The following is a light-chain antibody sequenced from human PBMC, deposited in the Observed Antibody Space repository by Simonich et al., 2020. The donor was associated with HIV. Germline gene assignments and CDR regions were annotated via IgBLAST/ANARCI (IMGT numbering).Light chain of an antibody. CDR1: SSDLGGYNY. CDR3: TSYTSSSTWV. V-gene: IGLV2-14*03. J-gene: IGLJ3*02. Sequence: QSALTQPASVSGSPGQSITISCTGTSSDLGGYNYVSWYQPRPGKAPKIMIYVVSKRPSGISTRFSGSKSGNTASLTISGLQAEDEADYYCTSYTSSSTWVFGGGTKLTVL. CDR2: VVS.